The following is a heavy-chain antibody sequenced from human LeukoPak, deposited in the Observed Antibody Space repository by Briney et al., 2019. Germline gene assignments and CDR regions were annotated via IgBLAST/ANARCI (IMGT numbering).Heavy chain of an antibody. V-gene: IGHV1-2*02. Sequence: ASVKVSCKASGYTFTGYYMHRVRQAPGQGLEWMGWINPNSGGTNYAQKFQGRVTMTRDTSISTAYMELSRLTSDDTAVYYCARAGYSDPQDAFDIWGQGTMVTVSS. CDR2: INPNSGGT. CDR1: GYTFTGYY. J-gene: IGHJ3*02. D-gene: IGHD5-12*01. CDR3: ARAGYSDPQDAFDI.